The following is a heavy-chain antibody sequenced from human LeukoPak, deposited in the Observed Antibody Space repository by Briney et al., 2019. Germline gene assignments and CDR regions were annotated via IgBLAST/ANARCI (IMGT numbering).Heavy chain of an antibody. D-gene: IGHD1-26*01. J-gene: IGHJ4*02. Sequence: GGSLRLSCAASGFIVSGDFMSWVRQAPGKGLESVSVIYSDGSTYYADSVKGRFTISRDNSKNTLDLQMTGLRAEDTAVYYCARERGRGRDSPWFDYWGQGTLVTISS. V-gene: IGHV3-53*01. CDR3: ARERGRGRDSPWFDY. CDR2: IYSDGST. CDR1: GFIVSGDF.